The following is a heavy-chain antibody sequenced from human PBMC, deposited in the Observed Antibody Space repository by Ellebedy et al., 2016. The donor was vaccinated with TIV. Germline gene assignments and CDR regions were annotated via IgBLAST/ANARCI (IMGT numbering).Heavy chain of an antibody. J-gene: IGHJ4*02. CDR2: IHADGSGS. V-gene: IGHV5-51*01. D-gene: IGHD6-19*01. Sequence: GESLKISCQGSGYNFPNFWVAWLRQMPGRGLEWMAVIHADGSGSRYGPSFQGQVTISADKSINTAYLQWTSLQASDTAMYYCARRDFNGWYSLDYWGQGTLVTVSS. CDR1: GYNFPNFW. CDR3: ARRDFNGWYSLDY.